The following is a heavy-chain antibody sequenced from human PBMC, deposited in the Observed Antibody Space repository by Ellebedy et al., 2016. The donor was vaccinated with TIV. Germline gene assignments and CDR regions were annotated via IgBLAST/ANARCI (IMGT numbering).Heavy chain of an antibody. V-gene: IGHV3-48*04. J-gene: IGHJ5*02. CDR1: GFIFSKYG. CDR2: ISGSSNTQ. D-gene: IGHD2-2*03. CDR3: ARNGYCTPSNCRSYNGFDP. Sequence: PGGSLRLSCVASGFIFSKYGMNWVLQAPGKGMEWVSYISGSSNTQDYADSVKGRFTVSRDNAKNSLYLQMNSLTVDDTAEYYCARNGYCTPSNCRSYNGFDPWGQGTLVTVSS.